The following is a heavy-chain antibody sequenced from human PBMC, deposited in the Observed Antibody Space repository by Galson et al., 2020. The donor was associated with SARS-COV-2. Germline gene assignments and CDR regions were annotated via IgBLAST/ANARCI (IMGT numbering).Heavy chain of an antibody. Sequence: GGLRLSCAASGFTFSNAWMSWVRQAPGKGLEWVGRIKSKTDGGTTDYAAPVKGRFTISRDDSKNTLYLQMNSLKTEDTAVYYCTTDRDYDYVWGSYRYPDYWGQGTLVTVSS. D-gene: IGHD3-16*02. CDR3: TTDRDYDYVWGSYRYPDY. J-gene: IGHJ4*02. CDR1: GFTFSNAW. V-gene: IGHV3-15*01. CDR2: IKSKTDGGTT.